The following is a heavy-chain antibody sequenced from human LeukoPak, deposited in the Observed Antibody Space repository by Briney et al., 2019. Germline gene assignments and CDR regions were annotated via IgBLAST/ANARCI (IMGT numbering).Heavy chain of an antibody. D-gene: IGHD2-15*01. CDR2: IKQDGSEK. Sequence: GGSLRLSCAASGFTFSSYWMSWVRQAPGKGLEWVANIKQDGSEKYYVDSVKGRFTISRDNAKNSLYLQMNRLRAEATAVYYCPRDRDIVVVVAATPYYYYYMDVWGKGTTVTVSS. CDR1: GFTFSSYW. CDR3: PRDRDIVVVVAATPYYYYYMDV. J-gene: IGHJ6*03. V-gene: IGHV3-7*01.